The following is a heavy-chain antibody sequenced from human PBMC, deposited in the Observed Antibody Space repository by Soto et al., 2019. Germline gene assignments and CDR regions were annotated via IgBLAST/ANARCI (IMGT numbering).Heavy chain of an antibody. D-gene: IGHD6-6*01. CDR3: ARDHPVSSSFDFDY. CDR1: GFTFSSYS. V-gene: IGHV3-48*02. Sequence: GGSLRPSCAASGFTFSSYSMNWVRQAPGKGLEWVSYISSSSSTIYYADSVKGRFTISRDNAKNSLYLQMNSLRDEDTAVYYCARDHPVSSSFDFDYWGQGTLVTVSS. J-gene: IGHJ4*02. CDR2: ISSSSSTI.